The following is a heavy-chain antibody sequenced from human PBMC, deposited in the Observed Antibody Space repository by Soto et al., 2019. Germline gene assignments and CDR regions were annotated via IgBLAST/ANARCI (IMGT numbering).Heavy chain of an antibody. V-gene: IGHV4-34*01. Sequence: PSETLSLTCAVYGGSFSGYYWSWIRQPPGKGLEWIGEINHSGSTNYNPSLKSRVTISVDASKNQFSLKLSSVTAADTAVYYCAGHYSRSWVYNYWGQGTLVTVSS. CDR3: AGHYSRSWVYNY. CDR2: INHSGST. J-gene: IGHJ4*02. D-gene: IGHD6-6*01. CDR1: GGSFSGYY.